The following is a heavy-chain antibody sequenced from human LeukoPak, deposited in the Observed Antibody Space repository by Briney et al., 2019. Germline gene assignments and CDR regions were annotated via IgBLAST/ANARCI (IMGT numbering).Heavy chain of an antibody. CDR2: ISWNSGSI. CDR1: GFTFDDYA. CDR3: AKEDCSGGRCYSLHY. D-gene: IGHD2-15*01. V-gene: IGHV3-9*01. Sequence: GRSLRLSCAASGFTFDDYAMHWVRQAPGKGLEWVSGISWNSGSIGYADSVKGRFTISRDNAKNSLYLQTNSLRAEDAAVYYCAKEDCSGGRCYSLHYWGQGTLVTVSS. J-gene: IGHJ4*02.